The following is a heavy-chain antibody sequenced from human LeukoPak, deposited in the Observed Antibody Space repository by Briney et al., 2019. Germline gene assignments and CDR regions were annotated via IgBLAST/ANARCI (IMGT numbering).Heavy chain of an antibody. J-gene: IGHJ3*02. CDR1: GGSISSYY. CDR3: ASGYDFQFYPKGAFDI. CDR2: IYTSGST. Sequence: SETLSLTCTVSGGSISSYYWSRIRQPAGKGLEWIGRIYTSGSTNYNPSLKSRVTMSVDTSKNQFSLKLSSVTAADTAVYYCASGYDFQFYPKGAFDIWGQGTMVTVSS. D-gene: IGHD3-3*01. V-gene: IGHV4-4*07.